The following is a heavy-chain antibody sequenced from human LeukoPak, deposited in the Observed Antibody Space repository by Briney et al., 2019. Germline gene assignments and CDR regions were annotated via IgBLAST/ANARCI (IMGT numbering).Heavy chain of an antibody. CDR3: AREGGDYPTAYFDY. J-gene: IGHJ4*02. D-gene: IGHD4-17*01. V-gene: IGHV4-30-4*01. CDR1: GGSFSGYY. Sequence: SETLSLTCAVYGGSFSGYYWSWIRQPPGKGLEWIGYIYYSGSTYYNPSLKSRVTISVDTSKNQFSLKLSSVTAADTAVYYCAREGGDYPTAYFDYWGQGTLVTVSS. CDR2: IYYSGST.